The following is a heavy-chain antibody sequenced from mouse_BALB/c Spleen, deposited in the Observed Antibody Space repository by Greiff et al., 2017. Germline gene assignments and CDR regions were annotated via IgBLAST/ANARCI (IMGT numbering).Heavy chain of an antibody. CDR3: ARHEPYWYFDV. CDR1: GFTFSSYY. J-gene: IGHJ1*01. CDR2: INSNGGST. V-gene: IGHV5-6-2*01. Sequence: EVKLMESGGGLVKLGGSLKLSCAASGFTFSSYYMSWVRQTPEKRLELVAAINSNGGSTYYPDTVKGRFTISRDNAKNTLYLQMSSLKSEDTALYYCARHEPYWYFDVWGAGTTVTVSS.